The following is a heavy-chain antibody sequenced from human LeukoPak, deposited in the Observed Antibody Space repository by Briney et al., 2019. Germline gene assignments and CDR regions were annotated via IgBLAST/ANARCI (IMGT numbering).Heavy chain of an antibody. CDR2: ISTSGST. J-gene: IGHJ2*01. CDR3: AREASPGDYWYFDL. Sequence: PSETLSLTCTVSGGSFSSYYWSWIRQPAGKGLEWIGRISTSGSTNYNPSLKSRVTMSVDTSKNPFSLKLSSVTAADTAVYYCAREASPGDYWYFDLWGRGTLVTVSS. D-gene: IGHD7-27*01. CDR1: GGSFSSYY. V-gene: IGHV4-4*07.